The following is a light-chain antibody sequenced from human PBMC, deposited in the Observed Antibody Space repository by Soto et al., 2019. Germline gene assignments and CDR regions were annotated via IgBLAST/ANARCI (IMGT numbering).Light chain of an antibody. Sequence: DIQMTQSPSSLSASVGDRVTITCRASQSIYSSLNWYHQKPGKAPKLLIYAASNLQSWVPSRFSGSGSGTDFTLSISSLQPEDFATYYCQQSYSAPYPFGQGTKLEI. V-gene: IGKV1-39*01. J-gene: IGKJ2*01. CDR3: QQSYSAPYP. CDR1: QSIYSS. CDR2: AAS.